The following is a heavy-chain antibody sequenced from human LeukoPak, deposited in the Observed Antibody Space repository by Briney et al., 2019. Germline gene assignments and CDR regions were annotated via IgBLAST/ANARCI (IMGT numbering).Heavy chain of an antibody. J-gene: IGHJ4*02. CDR3: ARDLMYYDSSGCYNY. CDR2: INPNSGGT. V-gene: IGHV1-2*06. Sequence: SVKVSCKASGFTFTSSAMRWVRQAPGQGLEWMGRINPNSGGTNYAQKFQGRVTMTRDTSISTAYMELSRLRSDDTAVYYCARDLMYYDSSGCYNYWGQGTLVTVSS. D-gene: IGHD3-22*01. CDR1: GFTFTSSA.